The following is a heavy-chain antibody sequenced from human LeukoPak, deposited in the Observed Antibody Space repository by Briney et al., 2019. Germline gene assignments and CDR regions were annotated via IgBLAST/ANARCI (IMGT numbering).Heavy chain of an antibody. Sequence: PSETLSLTCTVSGGPINNQYWNWIRQPPGKGLEWIGYVYHTGSTHYNPSLKTRVIISIDTSSNQFSLKLRSVTPADTAVYYCARGRGYSGYDYAFDIWGQGTLVTFSS. CDR2: VYHTGST. J-gene: IGHJ3*02. D-gene: IGHD5-12*01. CDR3: ARGRGYSGYDYAFDI. CDR1: GGPINNQY. V-gene: IGHV4-59*11.